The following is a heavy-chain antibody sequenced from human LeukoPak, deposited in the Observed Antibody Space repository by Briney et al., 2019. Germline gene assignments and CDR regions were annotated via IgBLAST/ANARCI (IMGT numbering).Heavy chain of an antibody. CDR3: ARVVQLWLRGALYYYYYMDV. CDR1: GFTFSSYW. CDR2: IKHDGSEK. Sequence: PGGSLRLSWAAAGFTFSSYWMSWVRQAPGKGLEWVANIKHDGSEKYYVDSVKGRFTISRDNAKNSLYLQMNSLRAEDTAEYYCARVVQLWLRGALYYYYYMDVWGKGTTVTVSS. V-gene: IGHV3-7*01. D-gene: IGHD5-18*01. J-gene: IGHJ6*03.